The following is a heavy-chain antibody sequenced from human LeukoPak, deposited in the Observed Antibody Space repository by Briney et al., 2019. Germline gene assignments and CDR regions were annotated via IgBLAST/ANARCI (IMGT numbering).Heavy chain of an antibody. Sequence: PGGSLRLSCAASGFTFSSYGMHWVRQAPGKGLEWVAVIWYDGSNKYYADSVKGRFTISRDNSKNTLYLQMNSLRAEDTAVYYCARDPDDIVVVPAAMEYYYYGMDVWGQGTTVTVSS. CDR1: GFTFSSYG. CDR2: IWYDGSNK. J-gene: IGHJ6*02. CDR3: ARDPDDIVVVPAAMEYYYYGMDV. D-gene: IGHD2-2*01. V-gene: IGHV3-33*01.